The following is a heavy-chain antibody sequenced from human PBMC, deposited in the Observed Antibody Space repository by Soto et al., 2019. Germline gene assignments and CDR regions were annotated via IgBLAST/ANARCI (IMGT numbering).Heavy chain of an antibody. CDR3: ARRFTMIVVVNDDAFDI. J-gene: IGHJ3*02. D-gene: IGHD3-22*01. CDR2: VYHSGST. Sequence: SETLSLTCAVSGGSISTSNWWSWVRQPPGKGLEWIGEVYHSGSTNYNPSFKSRVAMSVDKSKNQFSLKLNSVTAADTALYYCARRFTMIVVVNDDAFDIWGQGTMVTVSS. CDR1: GGSISTSNW. V-gene: IGHV4-4*02.